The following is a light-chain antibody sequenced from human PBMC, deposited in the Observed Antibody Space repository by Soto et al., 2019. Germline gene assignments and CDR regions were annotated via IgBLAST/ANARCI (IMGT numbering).Light chain of an antibody. Sequence: DIQMTQSPSSLSAPIGDRVTITCRASQTVNTYLHWYQQKPGKAPKLLIYAASNLQSGVPSRFSGSGSGTEFTLTISSLQPDDFATYYCQHYNSYSEAFGQGTKVDIK. CDR3: QHYNSYSEA. CDR1: QTVNTY. V-gene: IGKV1-5*01. CDR2: AAS. J-gene: IGKJ1*01.